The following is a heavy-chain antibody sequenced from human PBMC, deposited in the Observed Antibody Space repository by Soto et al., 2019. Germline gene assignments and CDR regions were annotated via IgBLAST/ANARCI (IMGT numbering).Heavy chain of an antibody. CDR1: GGSISSGDYY. J-gene: IGHJ6*02. V-gene: IGHV4-30-4*01. CDR2: IYYSGST. D-gene: IGHD3-3*01. Sequence: QVQLQESGPGLVKPSQTLSLTCTVSGGSISSGDYYWSWIRQPPGKGLEWIGYIYYSGSTYYNPSLKSRVTISVDTSKNQFSLKLSSVTAADTAVYYCARVGPVSYYDFWSGYYKDYYYGMGVWGQGTTVTVSS. CDR3: ARVGPVSYYDFWSGYYKDYYYGMGV.